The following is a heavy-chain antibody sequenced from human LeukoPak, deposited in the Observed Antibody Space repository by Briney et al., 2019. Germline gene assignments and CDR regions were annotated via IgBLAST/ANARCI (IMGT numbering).Heavy chain of an antibody. V-gene: IGHV3-9*01. J-gene: IGHJ4*02. CDR2: ISWTSGSI. CDR1: GFTFDDYA. Sequence: GGSLRLSCAASGFTFDDYAMHWVRQAPGEGLEWVSGISWTSGSIAYADSVKGRFTISRDNSKNTLYLQMNSLRAEDTAVYYCAKGVSGSYYVNWGQGTLVTVSS. D-gene: IGHD1-26*01. CDR3: AKGVSGSYYVN.